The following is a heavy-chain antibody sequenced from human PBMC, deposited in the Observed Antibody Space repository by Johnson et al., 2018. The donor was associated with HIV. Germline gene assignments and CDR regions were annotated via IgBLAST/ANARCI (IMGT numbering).Heavy chain of an antibody. J-gene: IGHJ3*02. CDR2: IKQDGSEK. D-gene: IGHD3-22*01. CDR1: GVTIISFG. Sequence: VQLVESGGGLIQPGGSLRLSCAASGVTIISFGMHWVRQAPGKGLEWVANIKQDGSEKYYVDSVKGRFTISRDNSKNTLYLKMGSLRTEDMAVYYCARETYYDSSGLQIDTLDIWGQGTMVTVS. CDR3: ARETYYDSSGLQIDTLDI. V-gene: IGHV3-7*01.